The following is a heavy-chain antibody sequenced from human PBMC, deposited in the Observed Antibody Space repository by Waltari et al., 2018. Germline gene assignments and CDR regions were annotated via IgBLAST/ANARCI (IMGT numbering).Heavy chain of an antibody. J-gene: IGHJ6*03. D-gene: IGHD6-13*01. CDR1: GGSFSGYY. Sequence: QVQLQQWGAGLLKPSETLSLTCAVYGGSFSGYYWSWIRPPPGKGLEWIGEINHSGSTNYNPSLKSRVTISVDTSKNQFSLKLSSVTAADTAVYYCARVGYSSRGYYYYMDVWGKGTTVTVSS. V-gene: IGHV4-34*01. CDR3: ARVGYSSRGYYYYMDV. CDR2: INHSGST.